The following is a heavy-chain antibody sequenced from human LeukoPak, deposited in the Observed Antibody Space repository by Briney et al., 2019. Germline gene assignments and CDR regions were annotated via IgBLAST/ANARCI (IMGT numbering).Heavy chain of an antibody. CDR3: ARTIACDY. D-gene: IGHD6-13*01. CDR2: ISNSSSTI. CDR1: GFTFSYYS. V-gene: IGHV3-48*01. J-gene: IGHJ4*02. Sequence: GGSLRLSCAASGFTFSYYSMNWVRQAPGKGLEWVSYISNSSSTIYYADSAKGRFTISRDNVKNSLYLQMNSLRAEDTAVYYCARTIACDYWGQGTLVAVSS.